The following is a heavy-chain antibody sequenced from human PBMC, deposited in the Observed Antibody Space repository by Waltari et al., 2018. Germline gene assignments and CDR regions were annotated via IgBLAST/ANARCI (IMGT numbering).Heavy chain of an antibody. CDR3: AAGPRQVHKNNYYYYGMDV. D-gene: IGHD1-1*01. CDR1: GFTFTSSA. J-gene: IGHJ6*02. CDR2: IVVGSGNT. V-gene: IGHV1-58*02. Sequence: CKASGFTFTSSAMQWVRQARGQRLEWIGWIVVGSGNTNYAQKFQERVTITRDMSTSTAYMELSSLRSEDTAVYYCAAGPRQVHKNNYYYYGMDVWGQGTTVTVSS.